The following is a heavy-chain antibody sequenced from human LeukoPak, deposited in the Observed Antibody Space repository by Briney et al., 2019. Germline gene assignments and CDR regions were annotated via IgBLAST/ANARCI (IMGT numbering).Heavy chain of an antibody. CDR3: ARDLVGASGSYPAGWFDP. Sequence: ASVKVSCKASGYTFTGYYMHWVRQAPGQGLEWMGWINPNSGGTNYAQKFQGRVTMTRDTSISTAYMELSRLRSDDTAVYYYARDLVGASGSYPAGWFDPWGQGTLVTVSS. CDR2: INPNSGGT. J-gene: IGHJ5*02. CDR1: GYTFTGYY. D-gene: IGHD1-26*01. V-gene: IGHV1-2*02.